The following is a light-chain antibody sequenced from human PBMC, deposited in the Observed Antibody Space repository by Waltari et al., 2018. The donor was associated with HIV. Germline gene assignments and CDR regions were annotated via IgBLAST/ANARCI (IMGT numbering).Light chain of an antibody. CDR3: QKYNSAPQT. CDR1: QAISNY. CDR2: AAS. Sequence: DIRMTQSPSSLSASLEAGVTITCRASQAISNYLAWYQKKPGKVPKLLIYAASTLQTGVPFRFSGTGSGTDFTLTINSLQPEDVATYYCQKYNSAPQTFGQGTKVEIK. V-gene: IGKV1-27*01. J-gene: IGKJ1*01.